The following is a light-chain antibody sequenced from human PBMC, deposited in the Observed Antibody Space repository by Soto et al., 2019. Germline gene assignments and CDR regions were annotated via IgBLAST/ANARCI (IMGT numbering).Light chain of an antibody. CDR3: QQDNHWPPYT. Sequence: EIVMPQSPATLSASPGETVTLSFRASQSVRSNLAWYQQKPGQAPRLLIYDASTIATGIPARFSVSGSGTEFTLTIKGLQSEDFAIYYCQQDNHWPPYTFGQGTKLEMK. J-gene: IGKJ2*01. CDR2: DAS. CDR1: QSVRSN. V-gene: IGKV3-15*01.